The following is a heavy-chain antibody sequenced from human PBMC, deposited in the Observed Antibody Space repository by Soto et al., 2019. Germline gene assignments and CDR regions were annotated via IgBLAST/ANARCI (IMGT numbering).Heavy chain of an antibody. CDR1: GIEFSNYA. D-gene: IGHD3-16*01. Sequence: EVQLLESGGGLVQPGGSLRLSCVGSGIEFSNYAMSWVRQAPGKGLEWVSIVSASGRSRYHADSVKGRFTIPRDNSKNTLYLHMTNLRAEDTAVYYCATDGNWLDVYYDVWGQGTPVTVSS. CDR3: ATDGNWLDVYYDV. V-gene: IGHV3-23*01. CDR2: VSASGRSR. J-gene: IGHJ4*02.